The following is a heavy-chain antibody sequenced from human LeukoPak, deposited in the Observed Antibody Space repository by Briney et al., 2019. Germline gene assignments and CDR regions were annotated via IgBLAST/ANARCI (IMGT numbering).Heavy chain of an antibody. CDR3: ARDRSVGYYYDSSGYYNDAFDI. CDR1: GFTFSSYS. J-gene: IGHJ3*02. D-gene: IGHD3-22*01. Sequence: PGGSLRLSCAAPGFTFSSYSMNWVRQAPGKGLEWVSSISSSTSYIYYADSVKGRFTISRDNAKNSLYLQMNSLRAEDTAVYYCARDRSVGYYYDSSGYYNDAFDIWGQGTMVTVSS. CDR2: ISSSTSYI. V-gene: IGHV3-21*01.